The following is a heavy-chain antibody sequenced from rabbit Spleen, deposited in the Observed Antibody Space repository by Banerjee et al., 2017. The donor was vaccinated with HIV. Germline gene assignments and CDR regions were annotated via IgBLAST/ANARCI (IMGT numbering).Heavy chain of an antibody. CDR2: ISGGGSGFT. D-gene: IGHD1-1*01. J-gene: IGHJ4*01. CDR1: GFSFSSSDY. CDR3: ARDLDGVIGWNFGW. Sequence: QEQLEESGGDLVKPEGSLALTCKASGFSFSSSDYMCWVRQAQGKGLEWILCISGGGSGFTYSATWAKGRFTCSKTSSTTVTLQMTSLTAADTATYFCARDLDGVIGWNFGWWGPGTLVTVS. V-gene: IGHV1S45*01.